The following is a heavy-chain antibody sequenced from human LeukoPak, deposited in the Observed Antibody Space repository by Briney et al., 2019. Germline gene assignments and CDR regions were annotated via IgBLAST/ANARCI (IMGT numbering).Heavy chain of an antibody. J-gene: IGHJ4*02. CDR1: GGSFSGYY. CDR2: INHSGST. D-gene: IGHD1-26*01. CDR3: ARHPGRRLGLYGNSGSYYYFDY. Sequence: SETLSLTCAVYGGSFSGYYWSWIRQPPGKGLEWIGEINHSGSTNYNPSLKSRVTISVDTSKNQFSLKLSSVTAADTAVYYCARHPGRRLGLYGNSGSYYYFDYWGQGTLVTVSS. V-gene: IGHV4-34*01.